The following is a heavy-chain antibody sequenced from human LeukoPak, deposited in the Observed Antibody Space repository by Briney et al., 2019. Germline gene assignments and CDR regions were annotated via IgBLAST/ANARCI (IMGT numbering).Heavy chain of an antibody. CDR2: ISGSGEST. J-gene: IGHJ4*02. CDR1: GFTFKPYA. Sequence: GGSLRLSCAASGFTFKPYAMTWVRQAPGKGLEWVSGISGSGESTYYADSVKGRFTISRDNSKNTLYLQMNSLRAEDTAVYYCAKDSGYCSSSGCYFDFWGQGTLVSVSS. D-gene: IGHD2-2*03. CDR3: AKDSGYCSSSGCYFDF. V-gene: IGHV3-23*01.